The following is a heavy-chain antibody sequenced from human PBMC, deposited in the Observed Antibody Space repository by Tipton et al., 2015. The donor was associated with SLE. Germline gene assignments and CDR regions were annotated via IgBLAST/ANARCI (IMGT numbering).Heavy chain of an antibody. CDR3: ARGRDFRPGPFDY. V-gene: IGHV4-59*08. D-gene: IGHD2-21*02. J-gene: IGHJ4*02. CDR2: IYYTGTT. CDR1: GGSITDYY. Sequence: LRLSCTISGGSITDYYWSWVRQSPGKGLEWIGYIYYTGTTNYNPSLKSRVTISVDTAKNHFSLTLKSVTAADTAVYYCARGRDFRPGPFDYWGQGTLVAVSS.